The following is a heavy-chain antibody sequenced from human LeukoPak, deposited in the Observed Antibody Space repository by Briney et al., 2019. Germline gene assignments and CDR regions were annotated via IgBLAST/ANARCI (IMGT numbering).Heavy chain of an antibody. V-gene: IGHV3-7*01. Sequence: GGSLRLSCAASGFTFSSYWMSWVRQAPGKGLEWVANIKQDGSEKYYVDYVKGRFTISRDNAKNSLYLQMNSLRVEDTAVYYCARDPKRIDGYNYYWGQGTLVTVSS. J-gene: IGHJ4*02. D-gene: IGHD5-24*01. CDR1: GFTFSSYW. CDR2: IKQDGSEK. CDR3: ARDPKRIDGYNYY.